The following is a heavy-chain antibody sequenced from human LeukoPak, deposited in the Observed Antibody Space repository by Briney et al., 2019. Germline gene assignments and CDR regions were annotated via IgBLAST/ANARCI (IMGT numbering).Heavy chain of an antibody. V-gene: IGHV1-69*04. CDR3: AITSYCGGDCYSDSDY. CDR2: IIPILGIA. CDR1: GGTFSSYA. D-gene: IGHD2-21*02. J-gene: IGHJ4*02. Sequence: PGASVKVYCKASGGTFSSYAISWVRQAPGQGLEWMGRIIPILGIANYAQKFQGRVTITADKSTSTAYMELSSLRSEDTAVYYCAITSYCGGDCYSDSDYWGQGTLVTVSS.